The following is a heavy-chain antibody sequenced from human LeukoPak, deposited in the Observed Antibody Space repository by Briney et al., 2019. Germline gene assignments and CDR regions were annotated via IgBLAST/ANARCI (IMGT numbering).Heavy chain of an antibody. CDR2: ISYDGSNK. D-gene: IGHD3-10*01. Sequence: PGGSLRLSCAASGFTFSSYGMHWVRQAPGKGLEWVAVISYDGSNKYYADSVKGRFTISRDNSKNTLYLQMNSLRAEDTAVYYCAKAGSPHHPSMVRGPVRDGRSWFDPWGQGTLVTVSS. CDR1: GFTFSSYG. J-gene: IGHJ5*02. V-gene: IGHV3-30*18. CDR3: AKAGSPHHPSMVRGPVRDGRSWFDP.